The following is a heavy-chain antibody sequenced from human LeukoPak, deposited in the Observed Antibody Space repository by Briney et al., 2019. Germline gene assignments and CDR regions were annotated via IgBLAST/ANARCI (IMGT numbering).Heavy chain of an antibody. CDR1: GGSISSSSYY. D-gene: IGHD2-15*01. Sequence: PSETLSLTCTVSGGSISSSSYYWGWIRQPPGKGLEWIGSIYYSGSTYYNPSLKSRVTISVDTSKNQFSLKLSSVTAADTAVYYCGGGGSQYYYYYGMDVWGQGTTVTVSS. CDR2: IYYSGST. J-gene: IGHJ6*02. CDR3: GGGGSQYYYYYGMDV. V-gene: IGHV4-39*01.